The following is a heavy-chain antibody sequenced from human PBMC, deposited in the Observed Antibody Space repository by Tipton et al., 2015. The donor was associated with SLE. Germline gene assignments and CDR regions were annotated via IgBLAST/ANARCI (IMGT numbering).Heavy chain of an antibody. V-gene: IGHV4-34*01. CDR2: INHSGST. D-gene: IGHD3-9*01. J-gene: IGHJ3*02. CDR3: ARPGGYDILLGAFDI. Sequence: LRLSCAVYGGSFRGYYWSWIRQPPGKGLEWIGEINHSGSTNYNPSLKSRVTISVDTSKNQFSLKLSSVTAADTAVYYCARPGGYDILLGAFDIWGQGTMVTVSS. CDR1: GGSFRGYY.